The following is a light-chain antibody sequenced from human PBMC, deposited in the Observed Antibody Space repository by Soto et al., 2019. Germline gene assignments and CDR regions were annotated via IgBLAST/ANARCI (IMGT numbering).Light chain of an antibody. CDR2: GAS. V-gene: IGKV3-20*01. Sequence: EFVLTQSPGTLSLSPGERATLSCRASQTVSNTYLAWYQQKSGQAPKFLIYGASNRAPGIPDRFSGIGSGTDFTLTCSRLEPEDFAVYYCRQYGTLPPTFGGGTKVEI. J-gene: IGKJ4*01. CDR3: RQYGTLPPT. CDR1: QTVSNTY.